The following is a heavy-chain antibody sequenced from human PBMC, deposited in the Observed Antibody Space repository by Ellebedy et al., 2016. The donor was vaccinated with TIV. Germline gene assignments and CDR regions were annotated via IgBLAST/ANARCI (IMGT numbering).Heavy chain of an antibody. CDR2: INPNSGGT. CDR1: RGTFSSYA. CDR3: ARDDDY. V-gene: IGHV1-18*01. J-gene: IGHJ4*02. Sequence: ASVKVSXKASRGTFSSYAISWVRQAPGQGLEWMGWINPNSGGTNYAQKLQGRVTMTTDTSTSTAYMELRSLRSDDTAVYYCARDDDYWGQGTLVTVSS.